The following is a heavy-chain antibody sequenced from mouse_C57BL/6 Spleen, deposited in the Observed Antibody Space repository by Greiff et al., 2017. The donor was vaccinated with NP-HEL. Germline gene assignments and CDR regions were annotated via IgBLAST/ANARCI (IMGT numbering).Heavy chain of an antibody. D-gene: IGHD2-12*01. CDR2: IHPNSGST. CDR1: GYTFTSYW. J-gene: IGHJ2*01. V-gene: IGHV1-64*01. CDR3: ARYTIVTTRDFWY. Sequence: VQLQQPGAELVKPGASVKLSCKASGYTFTSYWMHWVKQRPGQGLEWIGMIHPNSGSTNYNEKFKSKATLTVDKSSSTAYMQLSSLTSADSAVYYCARYTIVTTRDFWYWGQGPTLTVSS.